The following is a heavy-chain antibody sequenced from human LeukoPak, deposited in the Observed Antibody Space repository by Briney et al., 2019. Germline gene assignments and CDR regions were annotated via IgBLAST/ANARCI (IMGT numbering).Heavy chain of an antibody. CDR2: INPSGGST. Sequence: ASVKVSCKASGYTFTSYYMHWVRQAPGQGLEWMGIINPSGGSTSYAQKFQGRVTITTDESTSTAYMELSSLRSEDTAVYYCARDSPEYSSSFDYWGQGTLVTVSS. CDR3: ARDSPEYSSSFDY. D-gene: IGHD6-6*01. V-gene: IGHV1-46*01. J-gene: IGHJ4*02. CDR1: GYTFTSYY.